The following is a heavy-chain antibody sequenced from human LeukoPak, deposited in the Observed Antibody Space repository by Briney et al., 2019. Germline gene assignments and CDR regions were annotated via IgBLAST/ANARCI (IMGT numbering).Heavy chain of an antibody. J-gene: IGHJ4*02. D-gene: IGHD5-12*01. CDR3: ARAPRGYSGSGSDYFDY. Sequence: SETLSLTCAVYGGSFSSGGYSWSWIRQPPGKGLEWIGYIYHSGSTYYNPSLKSRVTISVDRSKNQFSLKLSSVTAADTAVYYCARAPRGYSGSGSDYFDYWGQGTLVTVSS. CDR1: GGSFSSGGYS. CDR2: IYHSGST. V-gene: IGHV4-30-2*01.